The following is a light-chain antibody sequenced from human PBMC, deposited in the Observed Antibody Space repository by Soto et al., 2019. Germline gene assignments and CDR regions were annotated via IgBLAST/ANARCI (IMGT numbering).Light chain of an antibody. V-gene: IGLV1-51*02. CDR3: ATWDSSLSAGV. CDR2: EDN. J-gene: IGLJ1*01. CDR1: SSNIGDNY. Sequence: QSVLTQPPSVSAAPGLKVTISCSGRSSNIGDNYVSWYQHPPGTAPKLLIYEDNKRPSGIPDRFSGSKSGTSATLGITGLLAGDEADYYCATWDSSLSAGVFGTGTKVTVL.